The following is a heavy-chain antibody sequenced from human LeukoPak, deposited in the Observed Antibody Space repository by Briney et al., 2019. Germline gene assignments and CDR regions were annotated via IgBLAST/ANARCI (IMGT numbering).Heavy chain of an antibody. CDR1: GGSFSGYY. CDR3: ARGGYFDY. CDR2: INHSGST. V-gene: IGHV4-34*01. Sequence: SETLSLTCAVYGGSFSGYYWSWIRQPPGKGLEWIGEINHSGSTNYNPSLKSRVTISVDTSKNQFSLKLSSVTAADTAVYYCARGGYFDYWGQGTLVTVSS. J-gene: IGHJ4*02.